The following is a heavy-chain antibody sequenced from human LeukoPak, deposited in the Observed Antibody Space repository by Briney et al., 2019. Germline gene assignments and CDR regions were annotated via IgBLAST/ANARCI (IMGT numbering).Heavy chain of an antibody. V-gene: IGHV3-30*04. CDR2: ISYDGSNK. CDR3: GRSPRGYSYASGDY. J-gene: IGHJ4*02. Sequence: GGSLRLSCAASGFTFSSYAMHWVRQAPGKGLEWVAVISYDGSNKYYADSVKGRFTISRDNSKNTLYLQMNSLRAEDTAVYYCGRSPRGYSYASGDYWGQGTLVTVS. CDR1: GFTFSSYA. D-gene: IGHD5-18*01.